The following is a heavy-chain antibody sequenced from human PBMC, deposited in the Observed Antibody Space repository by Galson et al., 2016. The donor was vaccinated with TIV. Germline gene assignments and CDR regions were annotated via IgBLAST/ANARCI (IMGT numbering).Heavy chain of an antibody. Sequence: SLRLSCAASGFTFSTYSMNWVRQAPGKGLEWVAFISNIHNYIYYAPSVRCRFTISRDNVKKSLYLQMNSLRAEDSAIYYCAREANKFNAWGSGSVDPSADYGMDVWGQGTTVTVSS. V-gene: IGHV3-21*01. CDR2: ISNIHNYI. CDR1: GFTFSTYS. J-gene: IGHJ6*02. CDR3: AREANKFNAWGSGSVDPSADYGMDV. D-gene: IGHD3-10*01.